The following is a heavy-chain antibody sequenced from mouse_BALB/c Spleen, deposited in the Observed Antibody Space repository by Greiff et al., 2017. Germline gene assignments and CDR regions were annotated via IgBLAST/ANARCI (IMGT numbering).Heavy chain of an antibody. V-gene: IGHV5-6*01. CDR2: ISSGGSYT. Sequence: EVHLVESGGDLVKPGGSLKLSCAASGFTFSSYGMSWVRQTPDKRLEWVATISSGGSYTYYPDSVKGRFTISRDNAKNTLYLQMSSLKSEDTAMYYGARHRVSRGSAMDDWGQGTSVTVSS. CDR3: ARHRVSRGSAMDD. CDR1: GFTFSSYG. J-gene: IGHJ4*01.